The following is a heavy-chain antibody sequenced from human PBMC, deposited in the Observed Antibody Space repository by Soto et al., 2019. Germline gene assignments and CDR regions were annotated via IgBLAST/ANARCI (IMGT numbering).Heavy chain of an antibody. V-gene: IGHV3-23*01. D-gene: IGHD1-26*01. Sequence: EVQLLESGGGLVQPGGSLSLSCAASGFTFSTYAMTWARQAPGKGLEWVSGISGSGGSTYYADSVKGRFTISRDNSKNPLYLHMNSLRVEVTAVYYCAGRYGLGDRVDFWGEGSLVTVSS. J-gene: IGHJ4*02. CDR2: ISGSGGST. CDR3: AGRYGLGDRVDF. CDR1: GFTFSTYA.